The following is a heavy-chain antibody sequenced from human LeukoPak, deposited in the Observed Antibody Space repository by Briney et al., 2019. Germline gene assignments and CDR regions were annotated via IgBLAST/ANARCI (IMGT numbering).Heavy chain of an antibody. V-gene: IGHV1-69*05. Sequence: EASVKVSCKASVGTFSSYAISWVRQAPGQGLEWMGRIIPIFGTANYAQKFQGRVTITTDESTSTAYMELSSLRSEDTAVYYCARDPPTMVRGSEFINWFDPWGQGTLATVSS. CDR2: IIPIFGTA. CDR3: ARDPPTMVRGSEFINWFDP. CDR1: VGTFSSYA. J-gene: IGHJ5*02. D-gene: IGHD3-10*01.